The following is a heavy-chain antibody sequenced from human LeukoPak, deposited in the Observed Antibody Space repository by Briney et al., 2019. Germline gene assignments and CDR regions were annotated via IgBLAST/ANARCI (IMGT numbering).Heavy chain of an antibody. CDR3: ARDDTYYYDSSGYLGDY. Sequence: GGSLRLSCAASGFTFSSYSMNWVRQAPGRGLEWVSSISSSSSYIYYADSVKGRFTISRDNAKNSLYLQMNSLRAEDTAVYYCARDDTYYYDSSGYLGDYWGQGTLVTVSS. V-gene: IGHV3-21*01. D-gene: IGHD3-22*01. CDR1: GFTFSSYS. J-gene: IGHJ4*02. CDR2: ISSSSSYI.